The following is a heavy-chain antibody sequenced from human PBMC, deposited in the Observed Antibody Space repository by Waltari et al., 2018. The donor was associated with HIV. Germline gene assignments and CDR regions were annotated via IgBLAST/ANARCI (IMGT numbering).Heavy chain of an antibody. D-gene: IGHD3-22*01. CDR2: IKSKADGGTT. CDR3: TTDEFYYGNSGYFDY. V-gene: IGHV3-15*05. J-gene: IGHJ4*02. Sequence: EVQVVESGGDLVKPVGGLRLACEASSLTSRKAWMRWVRQAPGNGPEWVVRIKSKADGGTTDYSAPVKGRFTISRDDSKNTLYLQMNSLRFEDTAVYYCTTDEFYYGNSGYFDYWGQGTLVTVSS. CDR1: SLTSRKAW.